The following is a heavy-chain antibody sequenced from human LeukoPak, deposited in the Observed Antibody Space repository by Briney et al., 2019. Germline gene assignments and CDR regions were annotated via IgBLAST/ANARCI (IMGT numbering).Heavy chain of an antibody. J-gene: IGHJ3*02. Sequence: GRSLRLSRAAYGFTFSSYGMHWVRQAPGKGLGWGAVISFEGSNKYYADSVKGRFTISRDNSKNTLHLQLNSLGAEDTAVYYCAKVSSSKDAFDIWGQGTMVTVSS. V-gene: IGHV3-30*18. D-gene: IGHD6-13*01. CDR1: GFTFSSYG. CDR2: ISFEGSNK. CDR3: AKVSSSKDAFDI.